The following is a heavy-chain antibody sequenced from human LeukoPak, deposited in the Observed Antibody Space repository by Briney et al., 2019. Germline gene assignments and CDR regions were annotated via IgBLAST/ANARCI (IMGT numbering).Heavy chain of an antibody. CDR1: GFTFDDYT. Sequence: PGGSLRLSCAASGFTFDDYTMHWVRHAPGKGLEWVSLISWDGGSTYYADSVKGRFTISRDNSKNSLYLQMNSLRTEDTALYYCAKDIKVGGRMWYYMDVWGKGTTVTVSS. D-gene: IGHD1-26*01. J-gene: IGHJ6*03. CDR2: ISWDGGST. V-gene: IGHV3-43*01. CDR3: AKDIKVGGRMWYYMDV.